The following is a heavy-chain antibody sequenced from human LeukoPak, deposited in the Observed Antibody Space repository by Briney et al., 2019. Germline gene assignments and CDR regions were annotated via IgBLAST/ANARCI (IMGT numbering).Heavy chain of an antibody. CDR2: ICSRSSYI. Sequence: TLRLSRAPSGFTSCDVTINSGSAGPGRGLWSGLSICSRSSYIYYADSLKGRFTIPRDNAQNSLYLQMNSLRAEDTAVYYCAGKVDYGDYGAFDIWGQGTMVTVSS. D-gene: IGHD4-17*01. J-gene: IGHJ3*02. CDR3: AGKVDYGDYGAFDI. CDR1: GFTSCDVT. V-gene: IGHV3-21*01.